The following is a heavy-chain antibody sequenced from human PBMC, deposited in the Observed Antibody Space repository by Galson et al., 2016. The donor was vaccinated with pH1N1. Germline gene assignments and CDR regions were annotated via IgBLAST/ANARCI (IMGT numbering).Heavy chain of an antibody. J-gene: IGHJ6*02. CDR2: IHYSGSA. CDR1: GGSISSSGNY. V-gene: IGHV4-31*03. D-gene: IGHD4-17*01. CDR3: AHGDHDVEGYHGMDV. Sequence: TLSLTCTVSGGSISSSGNYWSWIRQHPGKGLEWIGYIHYSGSAYLNPSLKSRLTISLDTSKSQVSLQLRSVTGADTAVYFCAHGDHDVEGYHGMDVWGQGTTVTVSS.